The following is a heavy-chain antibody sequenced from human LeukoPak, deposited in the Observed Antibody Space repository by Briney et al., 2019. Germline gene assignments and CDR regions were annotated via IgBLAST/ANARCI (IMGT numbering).Heavy chain of an antibody. Sequence: SETLSLTCTVSSGSITSYYWSWIRQPPGKGLEYIGHIYYTGTTDYNPSLKSRVTMSVDTSKNQSSLRLISVPASDTVVYFCAGARTQHYFDYWGQATLVAVSS. V-gene: IGHV4-59*01. J-gene: IGHJ4*02. CDR1: SGSITSYY. CDR3: AGARTQHYFDY. D-gene: IGHD1-7*01. CDR2: IYYTGTT.